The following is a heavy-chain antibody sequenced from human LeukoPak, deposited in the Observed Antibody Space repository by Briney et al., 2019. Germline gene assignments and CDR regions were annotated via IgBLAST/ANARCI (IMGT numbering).Heavy chain of an antibody. V-gene: IGHV4-59*12. CDR1: AGSISSYY. CDR2: IYYTGTT. J-gene: IGHJ5*02. CDR3: ARDAIQLWYRPKVNWFDP. D-gene: IGHD5-18*01. Sequence: SETLSLTCTVSAGSISSYYWNWLRQSPGKGLEWIGYIYYTGTTKYNPSLTSRVTISIDTSKNQFSLKLSSVTAADTAVYYCARDAIQLWYRPKVNWFDPWGQGTLVTVSS.